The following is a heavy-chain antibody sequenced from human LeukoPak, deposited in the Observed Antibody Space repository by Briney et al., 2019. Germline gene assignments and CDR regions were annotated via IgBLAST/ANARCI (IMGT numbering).Heavy chain of an antibody. V-gene: IGHV3-30*18. CDR2: ISYDGSNK. J-gene: IGHJ3*02. Sequence: PGGSLRLSCAASGFTFSSYGMHWVCQAPGKGLDWVAVISYDGSNKYYADSVKGRFTISRDNSKNTLYLQMNSLRAEDTAVYYCAKGRDYYDSSGYSGAFDIWGQGTMVTVSS. CDR3: AKGRDYYDSSGYSGAFDI. CDR1: GFTFSSYG. D-gene: IGHD3-22*01.